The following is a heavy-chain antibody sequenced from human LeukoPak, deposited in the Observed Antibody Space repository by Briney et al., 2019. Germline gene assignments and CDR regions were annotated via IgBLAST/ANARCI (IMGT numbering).Heavy chain of an antibody. J-gene: IGHJ3*02. CDR2: ISSSGSTI. CDR1: GFTFSSYE. Sequence: GGSLRLSCAASGFTFSSYEMNWVRQAPGKGLEWVSYISSSGSTIYYADSVKGRFTISRDNAKNSLYLQMNSLRAEDTAAYYCARADGDYNGAFDIWGQGTMVTVSS. D-gene: IGHD4-17*01. V-gene: IGHV3-48*03. CDR3: ARADGDYNGAFDI.